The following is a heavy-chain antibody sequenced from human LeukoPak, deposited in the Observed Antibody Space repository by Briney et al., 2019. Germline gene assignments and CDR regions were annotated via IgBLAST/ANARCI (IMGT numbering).Heavy chain of an antibody. V-gene: IGHV3-23*01. D-gene: IGHD3-3*01. CDR3: ASLLGSHDNWSGYYIPY. Sequence: PGGSLRLSCAASGFTFSSYAMTWVRQAPGKGLEWVSGISGSGGSTNYADSVKGRFTISRDNSKNTLYLQMNSLRAEDTAVYYCASLLGSHDNWSGYYIPYWGQGTLVTVSS. CDR2: ISGSGGST. J-gene: IGHJ4*02. CDR1: GFTFSSYA.